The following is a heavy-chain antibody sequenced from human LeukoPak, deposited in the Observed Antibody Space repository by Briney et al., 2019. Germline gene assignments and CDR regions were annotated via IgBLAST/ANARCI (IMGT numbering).Heavy chain of an antibody. J-gene: IGHJ1*01. CDR3: ARGGHIVVVTAIRAEYFQH. D-gene: IGHD2-21*02. V-gene: IGHV3-74*01. Sequence: GGSLRLSCAASGFTFSSYWMHWVRQAPGKGLVCVSRITSDGSSTSYADSVRGRFTISRDNSKNTLYLQMNSLRAEDTAVYYCARGGHIVVVTAIRAEYFQHWGQGTLVTVSS. CDR2: ITSDGSST. CDR1: GFTFSSYW.